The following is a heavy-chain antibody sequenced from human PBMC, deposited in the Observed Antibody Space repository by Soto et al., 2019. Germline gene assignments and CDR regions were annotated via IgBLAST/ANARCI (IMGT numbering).Heavy chain of an antibody. D-gene: IGHD3-10*01. Sequence: SETMSLTCTVSGGSISSGYYYWSWIRQPPGKGLEWIGYIYYSGSTYYNPSLKSRVTISVDTSKNQFSLKLSSVTAADTAVYYCARDEITMVRGVITKGYYYGMDVWGQGTTVTVSS. V-gene: IGHV4-30-4*01. J-gene: IGHJ6*02. CDR1: GGSISSGYYY. CDR3: ARDEITMVRGVITKGYYYGMDV. CDR2: IYYSGST.